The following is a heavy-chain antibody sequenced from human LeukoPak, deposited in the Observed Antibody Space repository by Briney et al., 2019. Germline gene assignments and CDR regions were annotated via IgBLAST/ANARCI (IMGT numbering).Heavy chain of an antibody. J-gene: IGHJ6*03. CDR3: ASSGCSYGYVYYYYYMDV. CDR1: GGTFSSYA. Sequence: GASVKVSCKASGGTFSSYAISWVRQAPGQGLEWMGGIIPIFGTANYAQKFQGRVTITTDESTSTAYMELSSLRSEDTAVYYCASSGCSYGYVYYYYYMDVWGKGTTVTVSS. V-gene: IGHV1-69*05. CDR2: IIPIFGTA. D-gene: IGHD5-18*01.